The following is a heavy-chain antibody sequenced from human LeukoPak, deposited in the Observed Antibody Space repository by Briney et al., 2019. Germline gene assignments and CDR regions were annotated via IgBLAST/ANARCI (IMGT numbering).Heavy chain of an antibody. Sequence: GGSLRLSCAASGFTSSSYWMSWVRQAPGEGLEWVANINGLGTEKHHADSVKGRFTISRDNAKNSLYLRMNSLRAEDTAVYYCARAESYSWRDWGQGALVTVSS. CDR1: GFTSSSYW. D-gene: IGHD5-18*01. J-gene: IGHJ4*02. CDR2: INGLGTEK. CDR3: ARAESYSWRD. V-gene: IGHV3-7*05.